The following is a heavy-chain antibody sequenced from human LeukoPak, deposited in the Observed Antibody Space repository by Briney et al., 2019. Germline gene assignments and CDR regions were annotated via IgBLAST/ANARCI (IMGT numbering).Heavy chain of an antibody. D-gene: IGHD6-13*01. V-gene: IGHV4-34*01. CDR2: INHSGST. Sequence: SETLSLTCTVSGGSINTYYWTWIRQPPGKGLEWIGEINHSGSTNYNSSLKSRVAISVDTSKNQFSLKVTSVTAADTAVYYCATRPDIAATGPGWFDPWGQGTLVTVSS. CDR3: ATRPDIAATGPGWFDP. J-gene: IGHJ5*02. CDR1: GGSINTYY.